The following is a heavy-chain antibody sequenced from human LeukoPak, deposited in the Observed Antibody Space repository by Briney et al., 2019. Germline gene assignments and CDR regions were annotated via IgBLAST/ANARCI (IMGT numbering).Heavy chain of an antibody. Sequence: GGSLRLSCAASGFTFSSYSMNWVRQAPGKGLEWVSSISSSSSYIYYADLVKGRFTISRDNAKNSLYLQMNSLRAEDTAVYYCGYSSGWYVDYWGQGTLVTVSS. CDR2: ISSSSSYI. D-gene: IGHD6-19*01. CDR1: GFTFSSYS. J-gene: IGHJ4*02. V-gene: IGHV3-21*01. CDR3: GYSSGWYVDY.